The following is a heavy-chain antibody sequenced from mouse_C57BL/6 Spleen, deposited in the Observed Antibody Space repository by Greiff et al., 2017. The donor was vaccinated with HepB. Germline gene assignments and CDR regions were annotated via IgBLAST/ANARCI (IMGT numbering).Heavy chain of an antibody. CDR3: ARGFPYYYVSSDYAMDY. J-gene: IGHJ4*01. Sequence: QVQLQQPGAELVRPGSSVKLSCKASGYTFTSYWMHWVKQRPIQGLEWIGNIDPSDSETHYNQKFKDKATLTVDKSSSTAYMQLSSLTSEDSAVYYCARGFPYYYVSSDYAMDYWGQGTSVTVSS. CDR1: GYTFTSYW. D-gene: IGHD1-1*01. CDR2: IDPSDSET. V-gene: IGHV1-52*01.